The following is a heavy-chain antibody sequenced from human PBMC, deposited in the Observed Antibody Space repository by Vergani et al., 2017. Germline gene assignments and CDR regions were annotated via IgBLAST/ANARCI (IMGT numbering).Heavy chain of an antibody. CDR1: GGSVSSGSYY. CDR3: ARGGVYYYYYMDV. Sequence: QVQLQESGPGLVKPSETLSHTCTVSGGSVSSGSYYWSWIRQPPGKGLEWIGYIYYSGSTNYNPSLKSRVTISVDTSKNQFSLKLSPVTAADTAVYYCARGGVYYYYYMDVWGKGTTVTVSS. CDR2: IYYSGST. V-gene: IGHV4-61*01. J-gene: IGHJ6*03. D-gene: IGHD1-26*01.